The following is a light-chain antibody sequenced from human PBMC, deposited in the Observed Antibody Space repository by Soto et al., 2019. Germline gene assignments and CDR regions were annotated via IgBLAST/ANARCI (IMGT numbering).Light chain of an antibody. CDR1: QSISISY. CDR2: GAA. CDR3: QQHGSSSWT. J-gene: IGKJ1*01. Sequence: TQSPSTLSSSPGDRATLSCRASQSISISYLAWCQQKPGQTPSLLLYGAASRATGIPDRFSGSGSGTEFTLTISRLEPEDFAVYYCQQHGSSSWTFGQGTKVDIK. V-gene: IGKV3-20*01.